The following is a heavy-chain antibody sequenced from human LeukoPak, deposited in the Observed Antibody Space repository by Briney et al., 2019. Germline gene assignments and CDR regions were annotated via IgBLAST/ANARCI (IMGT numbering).Heavy chain of an antibody. Sequence: GASVKVSCKASGGTFSSYAISWVRQAPGQGLEWMGGIIPIFGTANYAQKFQGRVTMTRDMSTSTVYMELSSLRSEDTAVYYCARGATVTLWFGELLREYYFDYWGQGTLVTVSS. CDR2: IIPIFGTA. CDR3: ARGATVTLWFGELLREYYFDY. CDR1: GGTFSSYA. V-gene: IGHV1-69*05. J-gene: IGHJ4*02. D-gene: IGHD3-10*01.